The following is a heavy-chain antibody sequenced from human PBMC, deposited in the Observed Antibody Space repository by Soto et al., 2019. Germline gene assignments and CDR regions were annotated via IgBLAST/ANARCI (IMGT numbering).Heavy chain of an antibody. Sequence: EVQLLESGGHLVQPGESLRLACVASGFTFSDQAMTWVRQAPGKGLEWVSVILGSGATYYADSVKGRFTISRDNSKDTLYLLMNSLRVDDTAVYYCAEEATRRLDFHYWGQGTLVTVSS. CDR1: GFTFSDQA. V-gene: IGHV3-23*01. J-gene: IGHJ4*02. D-gene: IGHD6-6*01. CDR3: AEEATRRLDFHY. CDR2: ILGSGAT.